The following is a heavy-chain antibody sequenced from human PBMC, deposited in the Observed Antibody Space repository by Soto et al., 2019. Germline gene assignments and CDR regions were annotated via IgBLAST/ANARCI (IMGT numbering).Heavy chain of an antibody. J-gene: IGHJ3*02. CDR3: AHREGDDYVWGCYKDAFDM. CDR2: IYWDGDK. V-gene: IGHV2-5*02. D-gene: IGHD3-16*01. Sequence: QITLKESGPTLVKPTQTLTLTCTFSGFSLNTTAVGVGWIRQPPGKALEWLALIYWDGDKRYSPSLKSRLAITKDTSKNEVVLKMTNMDPVDTATYYCAHREGDDYVWGCYKDAFDMWGRGTMVTVSS. CDR1: GFSLNTTAVG.